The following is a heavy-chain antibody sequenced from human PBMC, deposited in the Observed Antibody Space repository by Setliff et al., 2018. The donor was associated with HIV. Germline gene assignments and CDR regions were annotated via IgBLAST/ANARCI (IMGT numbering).Heavy chain of an antibody. CDR1: GGSISSDDYY. V-gene: IGHV4-30-4*08. J-gene: IGHJ4*02. Sequence: SETLSLTCTVSGGSISSDDYYWNWIRQPPGKGLEWIGYITYSGSAYYNPSLKSRVTISIDTSKNQFSLKLSSVSAADTAVYYCARDWELDYFDYWGQGILVTVSS. D-gene: IGHD1-1*01. CDR2: ITYSGSA. CDR3: ARDWELDYFDY.